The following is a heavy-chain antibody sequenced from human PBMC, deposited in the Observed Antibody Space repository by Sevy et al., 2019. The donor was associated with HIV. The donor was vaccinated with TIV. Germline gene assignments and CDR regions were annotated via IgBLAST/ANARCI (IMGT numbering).Heavy chain of an antibody. D-gene: IGHD3-22*01. CDR1: GGSINTGDYY. CDR2: IYYSGGT. J-gene: IGHJ4*02. V-gene: IGHV4-30-4*02. Sequence: SETLSLTCTVSGGSINTGDYYWTWIRQPPGKGLEWIGYIYYSGGTYYNPSLKSRLIMSVDTSKNKFALRLSSVTAADTAVYFCVRGDYSGSRGYGVEVFDYWGQGTLVTVSS. CDR3: VRGDYSGSRGYGVEVFDY.